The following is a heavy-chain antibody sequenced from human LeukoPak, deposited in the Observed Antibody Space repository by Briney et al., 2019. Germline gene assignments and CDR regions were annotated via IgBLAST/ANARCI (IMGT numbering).Heavy chain of an antibody. D-gene: IGHD3-22*01. V-gene: IGHV3-23*01. CDR3: AKDSYYDSSGYRNYFDY. Sequence: GGSLRLSCAASGFTFSSYGMSWVRQAPGKGLEWVSAISGSGGSTYYADSVKGRFTISRDNSKNTLYLQMNSLRAEDTAVYYCAKDSYYDSSGYRNYFDYWGQGTLVTASS. CDR2: ISGSGGST. CDR1: GFTFSSYG. J-gene: IGHJ4*02.